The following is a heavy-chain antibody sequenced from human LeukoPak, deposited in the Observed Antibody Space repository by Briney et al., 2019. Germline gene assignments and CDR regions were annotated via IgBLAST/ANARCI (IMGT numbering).Heavy chain of an antibody. D-gene: IGHD4-17*01. CDR2: IYSGGST. Sequence: PGGSLRLSCAASGFTVSSNYMSWVRQAPGKGLEWVSVIYSGGSTYYADSVKGRFTISRDNSKNTLYLQMNSLRAEDTAVYYCARLYGDYGIYYYYYGMDVWGQGTTVTVSS. CDR3: ARLYGDYGIYYYYYGMDV. J-gene: IGHJ6*02. V-gene: IGHV3-66*02. CDR1: GFTVSSNY.